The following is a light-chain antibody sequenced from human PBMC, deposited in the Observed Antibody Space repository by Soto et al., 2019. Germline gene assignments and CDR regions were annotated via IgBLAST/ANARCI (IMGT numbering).Light chain of an antibody. J-gene: IGLJ3*02. CDR3: QSYDRMLRGV. V-gene: IGLV1-40*01. CDR1: DSNIGAGYG. CDR2: DND. Sequence: QSVLTQPPSVSGAPGQRVTISCTGSDSNIGAGYGVNWYQQFPGTAPKLLIYDNDNRPSGVPDRFSASKSGTSASLAITGLQAEDEADYYCQSYDRMLRGVLGGGTKVTVL.